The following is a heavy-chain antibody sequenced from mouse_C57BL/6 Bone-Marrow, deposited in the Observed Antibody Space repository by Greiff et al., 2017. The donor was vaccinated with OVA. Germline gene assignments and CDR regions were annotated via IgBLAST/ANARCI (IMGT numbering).Heavy chain of an antibody. CDR3: ARGHPNYYGSSSLFDY. V-gene: IGHV2-2*01. J-gene: IGHJ2*01. CDR2: IWSGGST. D-gene: IGHD1-1*01. CDR1: GFSLTSYG. Sequence: VQRVESGPGLVQPSQSLSITCTVSGFSLTSYGVHWVRQSPGKGLEWLGVIWSGGSTDYNAAFISRLSISKDNSKSQVFFKMNSLQADDTAIYYCARGHPNYYGSSSLFDYWGQGTTLTVSS.